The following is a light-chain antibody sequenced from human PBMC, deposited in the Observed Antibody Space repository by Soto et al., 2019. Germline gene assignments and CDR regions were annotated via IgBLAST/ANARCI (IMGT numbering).Light chain of an antibody. CDR1: QGVSSY. Sequence: EIVMTQSPATLSVSPGERATLSCRASQGVSSYLAWYQQKPGQAPRLLIYDASTRATAIPARFSGSGSGTEFTLTISSLQSEDFAVYYCQQYNYWPPKYTFGQGTKLEIK. CDR2: DAS. CDR3: QQYNYWPPKYT. V-gene: IGKV3-15*01. J-gene: IGKJ2*01.